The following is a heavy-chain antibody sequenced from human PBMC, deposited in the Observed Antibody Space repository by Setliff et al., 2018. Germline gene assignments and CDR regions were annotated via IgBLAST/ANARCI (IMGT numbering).Heavy chain of an antibody. J-gene: IGHJ6*03. V-gene: IGHV3-48*01. Sequence: GGSLRLSCVTSGFTFSNYGMTWVRRAPGKGMEWISYISTSSTIIYYADSVKGRFTISRDNANHSLHLQMNSLRAEDTAVYFCARLALTGYDTSGYYYALDYYYYMDVWGKGTTVTVSS. CDR2: ISTSSTII. CDR1: GFTFSNYG. CDR3: ARLALTGYDTSGYYYALDYYYYMDV. D-gene: IGHD3-22*01.